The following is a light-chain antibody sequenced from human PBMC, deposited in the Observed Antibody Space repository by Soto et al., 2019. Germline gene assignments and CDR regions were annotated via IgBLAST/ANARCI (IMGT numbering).Light chain of an antibody. CDR2: GAS. Sequence: EIVLTQSPGTLSSSPGERATLSCRASQSLSINSLAWYQQKPGQSPRLLVYGASTRDTGIPDRFRGSGSGTDFALTISSLEPEDFAMYYCQLYGNSPPFGQGTRLEIK. CDR3: QLYGNSPP. CDR1: QSLSINS. V-gene: IGKV3-20*01. J-gene: IGKJ5*01.